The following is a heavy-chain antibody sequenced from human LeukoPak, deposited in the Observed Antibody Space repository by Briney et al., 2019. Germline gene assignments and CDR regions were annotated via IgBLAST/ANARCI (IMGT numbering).Heavy chain of an antibody. CDR1: GYSISSGYY. J-gene: IGHJ5*02. D-gene: IGHD1-26*01. V-gene: IGHV4-38-2*02. CDR3: ASRRAEQPLRRHWFDP. CDR2: IYHSGST. Sequence: SETLSLTCTVSGYSISSGYYWGWIRQPPGKGLEWIGSIYHSGSTYYNPSLKSRVTISVDTSKNQFSLKLSSVTAADTAVYYCASRRAEQPLRRHWFDPWGQGTLVTVSS.